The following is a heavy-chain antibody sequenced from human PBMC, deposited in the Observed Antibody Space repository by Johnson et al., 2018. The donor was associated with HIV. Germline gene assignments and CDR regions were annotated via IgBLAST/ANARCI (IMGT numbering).Heavy chain of an antibody. D-gene: IGHD6-19*01. J-gene: IGHJ3*02. CDR3: ASGGWLEGAFDI. CDR2: ISYDGSNK. V-gene: IGHV3-30*03. CDR1: GFTFSSYG. Sequence: QVQLVESGGGVVQPGRSLRLSCVASGFTFSSYGMHWVRQAPGKGLEWVAVISYDGSNKYYADSVKGRFTIARDNSKNTLFLQMNSLRAEDTAVYYCASGGWLEGAFDIWGQGTMVTVSS.